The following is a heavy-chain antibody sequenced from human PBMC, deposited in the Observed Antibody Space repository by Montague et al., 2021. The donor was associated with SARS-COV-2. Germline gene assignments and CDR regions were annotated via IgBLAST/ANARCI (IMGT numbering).Heavy chain of an antibody. Sequence: SETLSLTCSVSGGSISGYYWSWIRQPPGKGLEWIGYIYHSGNTKYNPSLKSRVSISVDTSKNQFSLRLSSVTAADTAVYYCAREYRIELWQTNWYLGLWGRGTLVTGSS. CDR1: GGSISGYY. J-gene: IGHJ2*01. V-gene: IGHV4-59*01. CDR3: AREYRIELWQTNWYLGL. CDR2: IYHSGNT. D-gene: IGHD5-18*01.